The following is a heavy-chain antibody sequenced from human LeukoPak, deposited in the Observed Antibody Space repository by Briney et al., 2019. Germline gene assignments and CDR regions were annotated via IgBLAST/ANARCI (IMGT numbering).Heavy chain of an antibody. Sequence: GGSLRLSCAASGFIFSTYYVNWVRQAPGKGLEWVSSISSSSSYIYYADSVKGRFTISRDNAKNSLYLQMNSLRAEDTAVYFCARDRHYYDSSASDLDAFDIWGQGTMVTVSS. D-gene: IGHD3-22*01. CDR3: ARDRHYYDSSASDLDAFDI. V-gene: IGHV3-21*01. CDR2: ISSSSSYI. CDR1: GFIFSTYY. J-gene: IGHJ3*02.